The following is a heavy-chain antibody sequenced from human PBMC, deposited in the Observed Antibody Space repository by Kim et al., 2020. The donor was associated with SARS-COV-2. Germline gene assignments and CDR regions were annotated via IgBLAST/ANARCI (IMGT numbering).Heavy chain of an antibody. CDR2: INADNGNT. CDR1: GYTFSTYA. D-gene: IGHD6-13*01. J-gene: IGHJ6*02. CDR3: ARSFREQQLESYYYGTDV. Sequence: ASVKVSCKASGYTFSTYAMHWVRQAPGQGLEWMGWINADNGNTKYSQNFQGRVTITGDTSASTAYMELSSLRSADTAVYYCARSFREQQLESYYYGTDVWGEGTAVTVS. V-gene: IGHV1-3*01.